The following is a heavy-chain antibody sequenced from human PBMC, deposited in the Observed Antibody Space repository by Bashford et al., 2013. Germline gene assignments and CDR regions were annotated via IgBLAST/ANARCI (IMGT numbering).Heavy chain of an antibody. J-gene: IGHJ4*03. D-gene: IGHD1-26*01. V-gene: IGHV3-53*01. Sequence: GGSLRLSCEGSGSAISGIYMSWVRQGPGKGLEWIAGIYSGNGAFYADSVKGRFTVSKDSASNTLYLHMYSLRADDTAVYYCARVGSGSYYFDYWGPGNPWSPRLL. CDR3: ARVGSGSYYFDY. CDR1: GSAISGIY. CDR2: IYSGNGA.